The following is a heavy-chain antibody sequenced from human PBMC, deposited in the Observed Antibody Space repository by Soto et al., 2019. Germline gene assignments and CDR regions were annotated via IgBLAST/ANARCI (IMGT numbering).Heavy chain of an antibody. J-gene: IGHJ3*02. D-gene: IGHD3-22*01. Sequence: GESLKISCQASGYSFSTYWIGWVRQTPGKGLEWMGIIFPGDSDTMYSPSFRGHVTISADTSRSTIYLQWTRLEASDTGIYYCAKYYDNSGYVPLRAFDIWGQGTMVTVSS. CDR2: IFPGDSDT. CDR1: GYSFSTYW. V-gene: IGHV5-51*01. CDR3: AKYYDNSGYVPLRAFDI.